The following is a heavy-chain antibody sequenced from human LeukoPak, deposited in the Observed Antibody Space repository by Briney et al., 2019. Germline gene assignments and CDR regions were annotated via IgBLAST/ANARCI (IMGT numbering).Heavy chain of an antibody. CDR3: AKVNNYDDY. CDR1: GFTFSTFG. D-gene: IGHD1/OR15-1a*01. J-gene: IGHJ4*02. Sequence: GGSLRLSCAASGFTFSTFGIHWVGQAPGKGLEWVAAISPDGNSEYYADSVEGRFTISRDNSKNMIYLQMNSLRGEDSAVYYCAKVNNYDDYWGQGTLVTVSS. CDR2: ISPDGNSE. V-gene: IGHV3-30*18.